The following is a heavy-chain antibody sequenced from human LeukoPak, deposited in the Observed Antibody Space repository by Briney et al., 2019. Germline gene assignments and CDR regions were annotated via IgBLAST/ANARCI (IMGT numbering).Heavy chain of an antibody. J-gene: IGHJ4*02. CDR2: ITSTGGST. Sequence: PGGSLRLSCAASEFTFSIYAMSWVRQAPGRGLEWVASITSTGGSTWYAGSVKGRFTISRDNSKYTVYLQMNSLRAEDTAIYYCAKDRPNYFGTNGHYYRRDGDFWGQGTLVTVSS. CDR1: EFTFSIYA. CDR3: AKDRPNYFGTNGHYYRRDGDF. D-gene: IGHD3-22*01. V-gene: IGHV3-23*01.